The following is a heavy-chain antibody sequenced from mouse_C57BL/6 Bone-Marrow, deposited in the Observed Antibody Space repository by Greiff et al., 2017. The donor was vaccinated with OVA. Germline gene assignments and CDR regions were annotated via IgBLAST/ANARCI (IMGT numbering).Heavy chain of an antibody. CDR3: ARDLDSSGYSYFDV. D-gene: IGHD3-2*02. J-gene: IGHJ1*03. CDR1: GFTFSDFY. V-gene: IGHV7-1*01. Sequence: EVKLVESGGGLVQSGRSLRLSCATSGFTFSDFYMEWVRQAPGKGLEWIAASRNKANDYTTEYSASVKGRFIVSRDTSQSILYLQMNALRAEDTAIYYCARDLDSSGYSYFDVWGTGTTVTVSS. CDR2: SRNKANDYTT.